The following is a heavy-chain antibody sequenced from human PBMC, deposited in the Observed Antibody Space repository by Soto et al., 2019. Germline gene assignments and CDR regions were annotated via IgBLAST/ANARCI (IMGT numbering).Heavy chain of an antibody. CDR1: GFTFSSYA. V-gene: IGHV3-30*18. Sequence: GGSLRLSCTASGFTFSSYAMHWVRQAPGRGLEWVAVVSYDGSIENYVDSVRGRFTISRDNSKNTVFLQMNSLRVEDTAVYYCAKDLYYYDFSLDDSWGQGTLVTVPQ. CDR2: VSYDGSIE. J-gene: IGHJ5*02. CDR3: AKDLYYYDFSLDDS. D-gene: IGHD3-16*01.